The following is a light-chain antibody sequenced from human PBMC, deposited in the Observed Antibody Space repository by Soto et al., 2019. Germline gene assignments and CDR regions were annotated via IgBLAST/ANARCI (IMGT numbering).Light chain of an antibody. J-gene: IGKJ1*01. V-gene: IGKV3-15*01. CDR3: QQFHNWPRT. CDR2: GAS. CDR1: QSVSSN. Sequence: EIVLTQSPATLSLSPGERATLSCRASQSVSSNFLAWYQQRPGQAPRLLIYGASTRAAGIPARFSGSGSGTEFTLTITSLQSEDFAVYYCQQFHNWPRTFGQGTKVDIK.